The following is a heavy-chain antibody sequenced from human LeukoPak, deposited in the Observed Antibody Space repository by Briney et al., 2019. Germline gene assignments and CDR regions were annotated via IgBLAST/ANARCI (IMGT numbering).Heavy chain of an antibody. V-gene: IGHV3-30-3*01. CDR3: ARDHYKYFDY. Sequence: PGGSLRLSCAASGFSLNIYGLHWVRQAPGKGLEWVAAISHDGNNEFYADSVKGRFTISRDSSKNTVCLQMDGLRAEDTAVYYCARDHYKYFDYWGQGTLVTVSS. J-gene: IGHJ4*02. D-gene: IGHD3-10*01. CDR1: GFSLNIYG. CDR2: ISHDGNNE.